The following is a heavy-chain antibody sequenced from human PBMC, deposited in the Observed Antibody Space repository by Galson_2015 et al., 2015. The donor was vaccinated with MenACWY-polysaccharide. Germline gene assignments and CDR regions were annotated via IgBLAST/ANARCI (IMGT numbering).Heavy chain of an antibody. CDR3: VSLLGEAPAQTGAFDI. V-gene: IGHV1-69*02. CDR2: IIPGLDKP. CDR1: GGSFSTFS. Sequence: SVKVSCKASGGSFSTFSFNWVRQAPGQGLEWMGRIIPGLDKPNYAQKFQGRATITANNSTGTAYMELSSLRPEDTAVYYCVSLLGEAPAQTGAFDIWGQGAVVTVSS. J-gene: IGHJ3*02. D-gene: IGHD1-26*01.